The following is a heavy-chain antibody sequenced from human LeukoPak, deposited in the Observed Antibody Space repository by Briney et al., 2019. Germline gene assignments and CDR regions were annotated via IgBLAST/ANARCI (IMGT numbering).Heavy chain of an antibody. CDR1: GFTFSSHE. D-gene: IGHD1-26*01. CDR3: ARAVWELHPFDY. V-gene: IGHV3-48*03. J-gene: IGHJ4*02. CDR2: ISSSGSTI. Sequence: QPGGSLRLSCAASGFTFSSHEMNWVRQAPGKGLEWVSYISSSGSTIYYADSVKGRFTISRDNAKNSLYLQMNSLRAEDTAVYYCARAVWELHPFDYWGQGTLVTVSS.